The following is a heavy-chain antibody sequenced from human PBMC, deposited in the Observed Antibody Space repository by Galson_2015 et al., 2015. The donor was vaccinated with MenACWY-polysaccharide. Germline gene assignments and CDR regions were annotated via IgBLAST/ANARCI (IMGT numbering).Heavy chain of an antibody. CDR1: GFTFSDYY. D-gene: IGHD2-15*01. CDR2: ISSSGSTI. Sequence: SLRLSCAASGFTFSDYYMSWIRQAPGKGLEWVSYISSSGSTIYYADSVKGRFTISRDNAKNSLYLQMNSLRAEDTAVYYCARDALGYCSGGSCYSAYYYYYMDVWGKGTTVTVSS. V-gene: IGHV3-11*01. J-gene: IGHJ6*03. CDR3: ARDALGYCSGGSCYSAYYYYYMDV.